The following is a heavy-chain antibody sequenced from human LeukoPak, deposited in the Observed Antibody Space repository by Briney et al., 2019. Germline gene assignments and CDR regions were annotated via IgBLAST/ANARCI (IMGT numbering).Heavy chain of an antibody. Sequence: TSSETLSLTCTVSGGSISSSSYYWGWIRQPPGKGLEWIGSIYYSASTYYNPSLKSRVTISVDTSRNQFSLKLSFVTAADTAVYYCARAYDFWSGYHFTYDYWGQGTLVTAS. V-gene: IGHV4-39*01. D-gene: IGHD3-3*01. CDR2: IYYSAST. CDR3: ARAYDFWSGYHFTYDY. J-gene: IGHJ4*02. CDR1: GGSISSSSYY.